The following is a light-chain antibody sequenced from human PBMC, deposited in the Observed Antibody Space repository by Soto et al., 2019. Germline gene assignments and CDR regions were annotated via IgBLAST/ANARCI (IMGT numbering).Light chain of an antibody. CDR3: SSYTITTTLV. J-gene: IGLJ1*01. Sequence: QSVLTQPASVSGSPGQSITISCTGTSSDLGTYNYVSWYQQHPGKATKLIIYEVSTRPSGVSNRFSGSKSGTTASLTISGLQAEDEADYYCSSYTITTTLVFGTGTKLTVL. V-gene: IGLV2-14*01. CDR1: SSDLGTYNY. CDR2: EVS.